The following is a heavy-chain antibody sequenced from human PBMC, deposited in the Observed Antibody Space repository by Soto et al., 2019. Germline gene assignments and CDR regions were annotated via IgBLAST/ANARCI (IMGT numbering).Heavy chain of an antibody. J-gene: IGHJ4*02. CDR2: IYYSGST. Sequence: ETLSLTCTVSGGSMSGNYWSWIRQPPGKGLEWIGYIYYSGSTNYNPSLKSRVTISVDTSKNQFSLKLTSVTAADTAVYFCARGGWYVDYWGQGTLVTVS. V-gene: IGHV4-59*01. CDR3: ARGGWYVDY. D-gene: IGHD6-19*01. CDR1: GGSMSGNY.